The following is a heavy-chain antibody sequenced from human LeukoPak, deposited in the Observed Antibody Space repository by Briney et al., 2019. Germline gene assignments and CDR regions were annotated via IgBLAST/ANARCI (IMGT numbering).Heavy chain of an antibody. V-gene: IGHV4-34*01. J-gene: IGHJ3*02. D-gene: IGHD3-3*01. Sequence: PSETLSLTCAVYGGSFSGYYWSWIRQPPGKGLQWIGEINRSGSTNYNPSLKSRVTKSVDTSKNQFSLKLSSVTAADTAVYYCARAPYYDFWSGYYRAFDIWGQGTMVTVSS. CDR1: GGSFSGYY. CDR3: ARAPYYDFWSGYYRAFDI. CDR2: INRSGST.